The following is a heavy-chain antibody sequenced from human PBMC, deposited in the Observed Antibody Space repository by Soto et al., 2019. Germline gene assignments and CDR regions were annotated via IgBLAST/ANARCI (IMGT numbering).Heavy chain of an antibody. V-gene: IGHV4-59*01. Sequence: SETLSLTCTVSGGSISSYYWSWIRQPPGKGLEWIGYIYYSGSTNYNPSLKSRVTRSVDTSKNQFSLKLSSVTAADTAVYYCARAPYCSGGSCYSAYFDYWGQGTLVTVSS. J-gene: IGHJ4*02. D-gene: IGHD2-15*01. CDR3: ARAPYCSGGSCYSAYFDY. CDR1: GGSISSYY. CDR2: IYYSGST.